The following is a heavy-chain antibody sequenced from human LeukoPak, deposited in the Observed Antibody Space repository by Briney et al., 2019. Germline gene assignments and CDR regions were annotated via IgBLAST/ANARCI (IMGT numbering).Heavy chain of an antibody. Sequence: GGPLRLSCAASGFTFSSYSMNWVRQAPGKGLEWVSSISSSSSYIYYADSVKGRFTISRDNAKNSLYLQMNSLRAEGTAVYYCASDYYDILTGYADFDYWGQGTLVTVSS. CDR3: ASDYYDILTGYADFDY. CDR1: GFTFSSYS. J-gene: IGHJ4*02. V-gene: IGHV3-21*01. CDR2: ISSSSSYI. D-gene: IGHD3-9*01.